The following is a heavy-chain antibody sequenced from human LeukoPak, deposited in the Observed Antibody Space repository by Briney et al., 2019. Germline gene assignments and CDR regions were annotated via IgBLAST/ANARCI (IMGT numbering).Heavy chain of an antibody. V-gene: IGHV3-43*02. CDR1: GFTLGDYA. CDR2: ISGDGGTT. D-gene: IGHD2-15*01. Sequence: QTGGSLRLSCAASGFTLGDYAMHWLPQAPGKGLEWVSLISGDGGTTYYADSVKARLTISRDSSKNSLYLQMNSLRTEDTALYYCAKVLRGYCSGGSCYGYDFDYWGQGTLVAVSS. J-gene: IGHJ4*02. CDR3: AKVLRGYCSGGSCYGYDFDY.